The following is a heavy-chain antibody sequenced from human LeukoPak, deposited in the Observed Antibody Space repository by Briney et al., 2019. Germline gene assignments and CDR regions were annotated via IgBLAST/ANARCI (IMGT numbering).Heavy chain of an antibody. J-gene: IGHJ1*01. CDR2: IWHDGSRK. V-gene: IGHV3-33*01. Sequence: VRSLRLSCAASVFTLSNYGMHWGRQAPGKGLEWVAAIWHDGSRKYYAESVKGRFTISRDNARNTVYVQMDSLRAEDTAVYYCARDEGDSSGYYPGLWGQGTLVTVSS. CDR1: VFTLSNYG. D-gene: IGHD3-22*01. CDR3: ARDEGDSSGYYPGL.